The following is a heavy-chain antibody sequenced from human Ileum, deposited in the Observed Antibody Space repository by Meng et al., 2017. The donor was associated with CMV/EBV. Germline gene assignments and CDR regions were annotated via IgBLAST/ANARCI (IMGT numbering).Heavy chain of an antibody. Sequence: GESLKISCAASGFSFSTYWMHWVRPAPGKGLEWVARIRSDGGSTDYADSVKGRFTVSRDNGKSTLNLQMNSLRAEDTAVYYCAISGEYQLLFDYYGMDVWGQGTTVTVSS. CDR2: IRSDGGST. D-gene: IGHD2-2*01. V-gene: IGHV3-74*01. J-gene: IGHJ6*02. CDR3: AISGEYQLLFDYYGMDV. CDR1: GFSFSTYW.